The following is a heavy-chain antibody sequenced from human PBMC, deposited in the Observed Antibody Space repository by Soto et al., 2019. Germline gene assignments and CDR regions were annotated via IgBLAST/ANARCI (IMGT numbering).Heavy chain of an antibody. Sequence: SETLSLTCTVSGGSISSSSYYWGWIRQPPGKGLEWIGSIYYSGSTYYNPSLKSRVTISVDTSKNQFSLKLSSVTAADTAVYYCARWNYYARMAFDYWVQGTLVTFSS. J-gene: IGHJ4*02. CDR3: ARWNYYARMAFDY. V-gene: IGHV4-39*07. CDR1: GGSISSSSYY. CDR2: IYYSGST. D-gene: IGHD3-10*01.